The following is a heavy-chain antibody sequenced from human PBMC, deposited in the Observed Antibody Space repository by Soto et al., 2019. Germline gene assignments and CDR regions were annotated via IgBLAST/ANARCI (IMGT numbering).Heavy chain of an antibody. CDR2: IYHSGST. D-gene: IGHD3-10*01. J-gene: IGHJ5*02. Sequence: PSETLSLTCAVSGGSISSGGYSWSWIRQPPGKGLEWIGYIYHSGSTYYNPSLKSRVTISVDRSKNQFSLKLSSVTAADTAVYYCARVYYYGSGSYSLAFFDPWGQGTLVTVSS. CDR3: ARVYYYGSGSYSLAFFDP. CDR1: GGSISSGGYS. V-gene: IGHV4-30-2*01.